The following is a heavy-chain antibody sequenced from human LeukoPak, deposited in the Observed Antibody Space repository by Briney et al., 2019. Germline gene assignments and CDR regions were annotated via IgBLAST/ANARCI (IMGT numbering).Heavy chain of an antibody. CDR3: ARVWGIAAAGTFDY. V-gene: IGHV3-48*01. CDR2: ISSSSSTI. Sequence: GGSLRLSCAASGFTFSSYSMNWVRQAPGKGLEWVSYISSSSSTIYYADSVKGRFTISRDNAKNSLYLQMNSLRAEDTAVYYCARVWGIAAAGTFDYWGQGTLVTVSS. J-gene: IGHJ4*02. CDR1: GFTFSSYS. D-gene: IGHD6-13*01.